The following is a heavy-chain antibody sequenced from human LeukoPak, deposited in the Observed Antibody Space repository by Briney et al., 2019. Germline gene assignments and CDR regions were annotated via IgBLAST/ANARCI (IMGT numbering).Heavy chain of an antibody. D-gene: IGHD6-19*01. CDR3: ARHLGGSGWF. J-gene: IGHJ4*02. Sequence: GESLKISCQGSGSRFTSYWISWVRQLPGKGLEWMGRIDPSDSYTNYSPSFQGHVTISADKSISTAYLQWSSLKASDTAMYYCARHLGGSGWFWGQGTLVTVSS. CDR2: IDPSDSYT. CDR1: GSRFTSYW. V-gene: IGHV5-10-1*01.